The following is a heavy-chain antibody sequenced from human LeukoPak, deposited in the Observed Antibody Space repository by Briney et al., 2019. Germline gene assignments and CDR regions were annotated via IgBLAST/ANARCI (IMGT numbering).Heavy chain of an antibody. D-gene: IGHD1-26*01. Sequence: ASVKVSCKASGYTFTSYGITWGRQAPGQGLEWMGWISAYNGHTKYAQKFLGRVTMTTDSSTSTGYMELRSLRSDDTAVYYCAKVGATPFDYWGQGTLVTVSS. V-gene: IGHV1-18*01. J-gene: IGHJ4*02. CDR3: AKVGATPFDY. CDR2: ISAYNGHT. CDR1: GYTFTSYG.